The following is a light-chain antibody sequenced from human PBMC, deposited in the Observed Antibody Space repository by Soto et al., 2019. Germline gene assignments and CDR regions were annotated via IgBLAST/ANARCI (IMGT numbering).Light chain of an antibody. CDR2: WAS. CDR1: QSILLSSNNENS. J-gene: IGKJ2*01. CDR3: PQFHSTPYT. V-gene: IGKV4-1*01. Sequence: DIVMTQSPDSLAVSLGETATINCKSSQSILLSSNNENSLAWYRQKPGQPPMLLVYWASIRESGVPDRFSGSGSGTDFSLTISSLQAEDVAVYYCPQFHSTPYTFGQGTKLEIK.